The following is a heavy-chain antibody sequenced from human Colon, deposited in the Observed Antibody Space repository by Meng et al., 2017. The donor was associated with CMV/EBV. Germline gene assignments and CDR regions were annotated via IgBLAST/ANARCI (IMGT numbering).Heavy chain of an antibody. D-gene: IGHD3-10*02. V-gene: IGHV6-1*01. J-gene: IGHJ4*02. CDR3: ARDWGDVRGGFDF. Sequence: QVQLQQSGPGLVKPSQTLSLTCAISGDSVSSNSAAWNWIRQSPTRCLEWLGRTYYRSKYYNDYALSVKSRITINPDTSKNQFSLQLNSVTPEDTAIYYCARDWGDVRGGFDFWGQGTLVTVAS. CDR2: TYYRSKYYN. CDR1: GDSVSSNSAA.